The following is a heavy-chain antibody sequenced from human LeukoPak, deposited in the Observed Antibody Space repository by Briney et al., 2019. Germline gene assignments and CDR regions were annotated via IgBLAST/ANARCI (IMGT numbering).Heavy chain of an antibody. V-gene: IGHV4-4*07. CDR1: GGSISSYY. D-gene: IGHD3-22*01. Sequence: SETLSLTCTVSGGSISSYYWSWIRQPAGKGLEWIGRIYTSGSTNYNPSLKSRVTMSVDTSKNQFSLKLSSVTAADTAVYYCARDLGNYYDNPYYFDYWGQGTLVTVSS. CDR3: ARDLGNYYDNPYYFDY. J-gene: IGHJ4*02. CDR2: IYTSGST.